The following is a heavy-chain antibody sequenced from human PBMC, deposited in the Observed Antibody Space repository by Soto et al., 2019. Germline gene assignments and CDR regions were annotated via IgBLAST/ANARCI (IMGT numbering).Heavy chain of an antibody. D-gene: IGHD3-10*01. J-gene: IGHJ2*01. V-gene: IGHV3-30*04. CDR1: GIPFVTYA. CDR3: ARAPDFGSGSSRRFWYLDL. CDR2: ISYDGKYK. Sequence: GGSLRLSCAASGIPFVTYALHWVRRAPGKELEWVAVISYDGKYKYYSDSVQGRFTISRDDSKNTLYLHMNSLRLEDTAVYYCARAPDFGSGSSRRFWYLDLWGHGTLVTVSS.